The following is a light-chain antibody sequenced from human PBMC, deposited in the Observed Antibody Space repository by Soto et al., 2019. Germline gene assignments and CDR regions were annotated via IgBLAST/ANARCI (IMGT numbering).Light chain of an antibody. CDR3: QQYGSSPWT. V-gene: IGKV3-20*01. CDR2: DAS. CDR1: QSVRSN. Sequence: EIVMTQSPVTLSVSPGERATLSCRASQSVRSNLAWYQQKPGQAPRLLIYDASNRATGIPARFSGSGSGTDFTLTISSLEPEDFAVYYCQQYGSSPWTFGQGTKVDI. J-gene: IGKJ1*01.